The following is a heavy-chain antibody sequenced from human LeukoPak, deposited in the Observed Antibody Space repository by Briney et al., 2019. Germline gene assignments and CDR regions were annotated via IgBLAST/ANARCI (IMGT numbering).Heavy chain of an antibody. J-gene: IGHJ5*02. CDR2: ISSSSSYI. CDR3: ARVGVVVAATPGLNWFDP. CDR1: GFTFSSYS. V-gene: IGHV3-21*01. D-gene: IGHD2-15*01. Sequence: GGTLRLSCAASGFTFSSYSMNWVRQPPGKGLEWVSSISSSSSYIYYADSVKGRFTISRDNAKNSLYLQMNSLRAEDTAVYYCARVGVVVAATPGLNWFDPWGQGTLVTVSS.